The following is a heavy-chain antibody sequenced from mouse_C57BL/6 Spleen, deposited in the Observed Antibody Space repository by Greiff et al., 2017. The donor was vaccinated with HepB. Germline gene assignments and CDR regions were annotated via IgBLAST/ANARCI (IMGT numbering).Heavy chain of an antibody. CDR2: IWTGGGT. V-gene: IGHV2-9-1*01. CDR1: GFSLTSYA. CDR3: ARNVDYDFYYAMDY. D-gene: IGHD2-4*01. J-gene: IGHJ4*01. Sequence: VQLQESGPGLVAPSQSLSITCTVSGFSLTSYAISWVRQPPGKGLEWLGVIWTGGGTNYNSALKSRLSISKDNSKSQVFLKMNSLQTDDTARYYCARNVDYDFYYAMDYWGQGTSVTVSS.